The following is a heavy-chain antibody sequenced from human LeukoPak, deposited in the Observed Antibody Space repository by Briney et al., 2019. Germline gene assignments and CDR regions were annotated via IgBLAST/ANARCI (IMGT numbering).Heavy chain of an antibody. D-gene: IGHD4-17*01. CDR2: INPKNGAT. CDR3: ARPTHRLTVTTAIDY. Sequence: ASVKVSCKPSGYTFTGFYLHWVRQAPGQGLQWMGWINPKNGATKYSQSFRGRVTMTRDTSIDTAYMELSSLTSDDTAIYYCARPTHRLTVTTAIDYWGQGTLVTVSS. J-gene: IGHJ4*02. CDR1: GYTFTGFY. V-gene: IGHV1-2*02.